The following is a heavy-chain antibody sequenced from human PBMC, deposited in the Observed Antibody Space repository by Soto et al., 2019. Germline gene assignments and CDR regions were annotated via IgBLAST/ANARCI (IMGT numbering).Heavy chain of an antibody. V-gene: IGHV4-34*01. Sequence: QVQLQQWGAGLLKPSETLSLTCAVYGGSFSGYYWCWIRQPPGKGLEWIGEINHSGSTNYNPSLKSRVTKSVDTCKNQYSLKLSSVTAADTAVYYCASANRYSSSSGATLWFDPWGQGTLVTVSS. CDR3: ASANRYSSSSGATLWFDP. CDR2: INHSGST. J-gene: IGHJ5*02. CDR1: GGSFSGYY. D-gene: IGHD6-6*01.